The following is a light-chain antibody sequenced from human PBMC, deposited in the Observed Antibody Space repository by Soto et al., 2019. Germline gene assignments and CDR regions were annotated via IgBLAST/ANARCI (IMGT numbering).Light chain of an antibody. J-gene: IGLJ1*01. CDR3: SSYTSSSTHYV. Sequence: QSALTQPASVSGSPGQSITISCTGTSIEVGGYNYVSWYQQHPGKAPKLMIYEVSNRPSGVSNRFSGSKSGNTASLTISGLQAEDEADYYCSSYTSSSTHYVFGTGTKLTVL. CDR2: EVS. V-gene: IGLV2-14*01. CDR1: SIEVGGYNY.